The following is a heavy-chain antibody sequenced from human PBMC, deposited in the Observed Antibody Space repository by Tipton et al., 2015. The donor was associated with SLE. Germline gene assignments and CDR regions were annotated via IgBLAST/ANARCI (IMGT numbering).Heavy chain of an antibody. Sequence: QSGAEVKKPGSSVKVSCKASGGTFSSYAISWVRQAPGQGLEWMGGIIPIFGTANYAQKFQGRVTITTDESTSTAYMELSCLRSEDTAVYYCASGDCSSTSCYRAEYFQHWGQGTLVTVSS. CDR2: IIPIFGTA. D-gene: IGHD2-2*01. CDR1: GGTFSSYA. V-gene: IGHV1-69*05. CDR3: ASGDCSSTSCYRAEYFQH. J-gene: IGHJ1*01.